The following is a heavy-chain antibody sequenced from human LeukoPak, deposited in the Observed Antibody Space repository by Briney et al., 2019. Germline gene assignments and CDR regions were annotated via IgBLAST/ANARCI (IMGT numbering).Heavy chain of an antibody. V-gene: IGHV3-7*01. CDR1: GFTFTGYW. CDR2: IKQDGSEK. J-gene: IGHJ6*04. Sequence: GGSLRLSCGASGFTFTGYWMSWVRQAPGKGLEWVANIKQDGSEKNYVDSVKGRFTISRDNAKNSLYLQMNSLRAEDTAVYYCAELGITMIGGVWGKGTTVTISS. CDR3: AELGITMIGGV. D-gene: IGHD3-10*02.